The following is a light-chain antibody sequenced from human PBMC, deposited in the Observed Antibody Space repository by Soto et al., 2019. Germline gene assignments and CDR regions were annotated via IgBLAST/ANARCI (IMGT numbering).Light chain of an antibody. CDR1: QSVTSDY. CDR3: QKHSSTPWT. CDR2: AVS. Sequence: DIVLTQSPGTLSLSPGESAALSCRASQSVTSDYLVWYRQIPGQAPRLLIYAVSSRAAGIPDRFSGSGSGTDLTLTIAILEPEDSADYYCQKHSSTPWTFGQGTRVEV. V-gene: IGKV3-20*01. J-gene: IGKJ1*01.